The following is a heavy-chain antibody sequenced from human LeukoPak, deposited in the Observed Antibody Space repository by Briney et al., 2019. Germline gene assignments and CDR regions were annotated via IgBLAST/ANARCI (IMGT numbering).Heavy chain of an antibody. Sequence: SETLSLTCAVYGGSFSGYYWSWIRQPPRKGLEWIGEINHSGSTNYDPSLKSRVTISVDTSKNQFSLKLSSVTAADTAVYYCARHGLSIAPDYWGQGTLVTVSS. CDR2: INHSGST. D-gene: IGHD6-6*01. CDR1: GGSFSGYY. CDR3: ARHGLSIAPDY. J-gene: IGHJ4*02. V-gene: IGHV4-34*01.